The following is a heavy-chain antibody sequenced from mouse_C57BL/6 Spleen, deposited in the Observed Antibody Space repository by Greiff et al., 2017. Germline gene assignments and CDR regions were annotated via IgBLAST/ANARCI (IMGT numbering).Heavy chain of an antibody. CDR3: ARYTSSHYFDY. Sequence: EVQRVESGGGLVQPGGSLSLSCAASGFTFTDYYMSWVRQPPGKALEWLGFIRNKANGYTTEYSASVKGRFTISRDNSQSILYLQMNALRAEDSATYYCARYTSSHYFDYWGQGTTLTVSS. J-gene: IGHJ2*01. V-gene: IGHV7-3*01. CDR1: GFTFTDYY. CDR2: IRNKANGYTT. D-gene: IGHD1-1*01.